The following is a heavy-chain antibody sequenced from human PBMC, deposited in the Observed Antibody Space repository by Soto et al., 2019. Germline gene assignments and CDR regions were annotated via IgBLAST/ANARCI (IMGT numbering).Heavy chain of an antibody. D-gene: IGHD3-22*01. J-gene: IGHJ5*02. CDR2: ISHDGSNK. Sequence: GGSLRLSCAASGFPFSRYEIHWVRQVPGRGLEWVALISHDGSNKYYVDSVKGRFIISRDNSKNTVYLQMNRLRTEDTDLYYCAKDADFDTRSLHLWGQGTLVTVSS. V-gene: IGHV3-30*18. CDR1: GFPFSRYE. CDR3: AKDADFDTRSLHL.